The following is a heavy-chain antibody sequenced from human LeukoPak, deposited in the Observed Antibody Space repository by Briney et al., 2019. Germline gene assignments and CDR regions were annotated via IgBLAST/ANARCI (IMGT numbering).Heavy chain of an antibody. J-gene: IGHJ6*03. CDR3: ARSTTHPYYNYMDV. CDR2: INSDGGTT. CDR1: GFTFSSYW. Sequence: GGSLRLSCVASGFTFSSYWMHWVRQAPGEGLVWVSRINSDGGTTTYADSVKGRFTISRDNAKNTLYLQMNSLRVEDTAVYYCARSTTHPYYNYMDVWGKGTTVTLSS. V-gene: IGHV3-74*01. D-gene: IGHD4-17*01.